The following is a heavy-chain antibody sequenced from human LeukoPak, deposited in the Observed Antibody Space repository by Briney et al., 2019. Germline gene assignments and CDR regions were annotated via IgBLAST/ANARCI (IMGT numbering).Heavy chain of an antibody. V-gene: IGHV3-30-3*01. CDR2: ISYDGSNK. CDR3: ASLPVAAAAPQNY. J-gene: IGHJ4*02. D-gene: IGHD6-13*01. CDR1: GFTFSSYA. Sequence: GRSLRLSCAASGFTFSSYAMHWVRQAPGKGLEWVAVISYDGSNKYYADSVKGRFTISRDNSKNTLYLQMNSLRAEDTAVYYCASLPVAAAAPQNYWGQGTLVTVSS.